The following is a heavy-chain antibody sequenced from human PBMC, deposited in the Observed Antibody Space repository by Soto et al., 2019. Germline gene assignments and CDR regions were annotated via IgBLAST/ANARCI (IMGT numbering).Heavy chain of an antibody. D-gene: IGHD6-13*01. CDR3: AKGQLGIAAAGSAYFFDY. Sequence: HPGGSLRLSCAASGFTFSTYAIHWVRQAPSKGLEWVAVISYDGYNPYYADSVKGRFTISRDNSKSTLYLQMDSLRAEDTAVYYCAKGQLGIAAAGSAYFFDYWGQGTLVTVSS. V-gene: IGHV3-30-3*01. CDR1: GFTFSTYA. J-gene: IGHJ4*02. CDR2: ISYDGYNP.